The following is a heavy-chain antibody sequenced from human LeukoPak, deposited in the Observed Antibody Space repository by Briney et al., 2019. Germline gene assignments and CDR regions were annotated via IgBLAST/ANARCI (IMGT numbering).Heavy chain of an antibody. J-gene: IGHJ2*01. CDR3: ARGQYHLLYWYFDL. V-gene: IGHV4-4*07. Sequence: SQTLSLTCTVSGGSISSYYWSWIRQPAGKGLEWIGRIYSSGSTNYNPSLKSRVTMSVDTSKNQFSLKLSSVTAADTAVYYCARGQYHLLYWYFDLWGRGTLVTVSS. D-gene: IGHD2-2*01. CDR1: GGSISSYY. CDR2: IYSSGST.